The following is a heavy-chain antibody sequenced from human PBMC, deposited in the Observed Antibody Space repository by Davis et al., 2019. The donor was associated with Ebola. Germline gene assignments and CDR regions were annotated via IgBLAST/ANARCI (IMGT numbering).Heavy chain of an antibody. CDR2: IYYNAVT. J-gene: IGHJ5*02. Sequence: SETLSLTCTVSGDSISSSYWTWIRQPPGKGLEWIGYIYYNAVTIYNPSLKSRVTISVDMSKNQVSLNLISVTAEDTAVYYCARHGRAAGMSWFDPWGQGALVTVSS. CDR1: GDSISSSY. CDR3: ARHGRAAGMSWFDP. D-gene: IGHD6-13*01. V-gene: IGHV4-59*08.